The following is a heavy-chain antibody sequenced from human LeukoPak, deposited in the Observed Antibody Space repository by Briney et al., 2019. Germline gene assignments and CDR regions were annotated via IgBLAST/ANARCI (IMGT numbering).Heavy chain of an antibody. CDR3: AKGRGAAGLGRYYFDY. CDR1: GFTFSSYG. Sequence: GGSLRLSCAASGFTFSSYGIHWVRQAPGKGLEWVAIISYDGSNKYYADSVKGRLTISRDNSKNTLYLQMNSLRAEDTAMYYCAKGRGAAGLGRYYFDYWGQGTLVTVSP. J-gene: IGHJ4*02. V-gene: IGHV3-30*18. CDR2: ISYDGSNK. D-gene: IGHD6-13*01.